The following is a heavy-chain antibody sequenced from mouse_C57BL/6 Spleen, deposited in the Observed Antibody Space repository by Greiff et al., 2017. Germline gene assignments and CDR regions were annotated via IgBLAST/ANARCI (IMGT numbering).Heavy chain of an antibody. CDR2: IDPSDSYT. V-gene: IGHV1-69*01. CDR1: GYTFTSYW. D-gene: IGHD1-1*01. CDR3: ARAIYYGSSLNFDY. Sequence: VQLQQPGAELVMPGASVKLSCKASGYTFTSYWMHWVKQRPGQGLEWIGEIDPSDSYTNYNQKFKGKSTLTVDKSSSTAYMQLSSLTSEDSAVYYCARAIYYGSSLNFDYWGQGTTLTVSS. J-gene: IGHJ2*01.